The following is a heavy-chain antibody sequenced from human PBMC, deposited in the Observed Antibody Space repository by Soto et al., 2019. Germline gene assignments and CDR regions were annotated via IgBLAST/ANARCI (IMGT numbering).Heavy chain of an antibody. V-gene: IGHV4-59*08. CDR1: GASISSHF. Sequence: PSETLSLTCTVSGASISSHFWNWIRQSPGEGLEYIGYVYYSGTTYYNPSLRGRVTISVDTSKNQFSLKLSSVTAADTAVYYCARRYAGTFDFWGQGILVTVSS. CDR2: VYYSGTT. CDR3: ARRYAGTFDF. J-gene: IGHJ4*02. D-gene: IGHD6-13*01.